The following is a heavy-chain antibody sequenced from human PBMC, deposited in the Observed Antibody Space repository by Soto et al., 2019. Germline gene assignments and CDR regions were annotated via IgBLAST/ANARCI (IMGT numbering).Heavy chain of an antibody. D-gene: IGHD2-8*01. J-gene: IGHJ4*02. CDR2: ARNKAHSYTT. Sequence: GGSLRLSCAASGFTFSGHHMDWVRQAPGKGLEWVGRARNKAHSYTTAYAASVKGRFIISRDDSKNSLSLQMSYLKTDDTAVYFCTRLMGTSFDLWGQGTLVTVSS. CDR1: GFTFSGHH. V-gene: IGHV3-72*01. CDR3: TRLMGTSFDL.